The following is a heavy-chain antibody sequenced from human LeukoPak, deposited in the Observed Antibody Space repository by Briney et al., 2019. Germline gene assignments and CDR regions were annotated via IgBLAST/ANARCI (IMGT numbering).Heavy chain of an antibody. CDR2: IYWNDDK. D-gene: IGHD5-12*01. V-gene: IGHV2-5*01. CDR3: AHRRGWLRPTNAFDI. J-gene: IGHJ3*02. Sequence: SGPTLVNPTQTLTLTCTFSGFSHSTSGVGVGWIRQPPGKALEWLALIYWNDDKRYSPSLKSRLTITKDTSKNQVVLTMTNMDPVDTATYYCAHRRGWLRPTNAFDIWGQGTMVTVSS. CDR1: GFSHSTSGVG.